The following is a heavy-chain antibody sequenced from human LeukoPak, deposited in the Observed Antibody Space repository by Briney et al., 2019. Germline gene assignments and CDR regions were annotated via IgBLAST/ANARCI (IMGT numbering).Heavy chain of an antibody. CDR3: ARGDYYDSSGSTAFDY. V-gene: IGHV1-69*05. D-gene: IGHD3-22*01. Sequence: SVKVSCKASGGTFSSYAISWVRQAPGQGLEWMGGIIPIFGTANYAQKFQGRVAITTDESTSTAYMELSSLRSEDTAVYYCARGDYYDSSGSTAFDYWGQGTLVTVSS. J-gene: IGHJ4*02. CDR2: IIPIFGTA. CDR1: GGTFSSYA.